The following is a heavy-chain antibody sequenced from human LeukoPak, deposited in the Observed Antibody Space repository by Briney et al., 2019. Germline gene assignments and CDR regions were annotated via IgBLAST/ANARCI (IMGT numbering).Heavy chain of an antibody. CDR1: GFTFSTYS. Sequence: GGSLRLSSAASGFTFSTYSMNWVRQAPGKGLEWVSSIIISSSYIYYADSVKGRFTISRDNAKNSLYLQMNSLRAEDTAVYYCARFALKTPPTDWGQGTLVTVSS. CDR3: ARFALKTPPTD. V-gene: IGHV3-21*01. CDR2: IIISSSYI. J-gene: IGHJ4*02.